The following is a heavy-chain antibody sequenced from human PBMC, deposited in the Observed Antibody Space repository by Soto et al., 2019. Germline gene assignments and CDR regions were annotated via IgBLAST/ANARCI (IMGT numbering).Heavy chain of an antibody. Sequence: RASVKVSCKASGGTFSSYAISWVRQAPGQGLEWMGGIIPIFGTANYAQKFQGRVTITADESTSTAYMELSSLRSEDTAVYYCARVRLRYYDSSGYRRYFDYWGQGTLVTVSS. V-gene: IGHV1-69*13. J-gene: IGHJ4*02. CDR3: ARVRLRYYDSSGYRRYFDY. D-gene: IGHD3-22*01. CDR1: GGTFSSYA. CDR2: IIPIFGTA.